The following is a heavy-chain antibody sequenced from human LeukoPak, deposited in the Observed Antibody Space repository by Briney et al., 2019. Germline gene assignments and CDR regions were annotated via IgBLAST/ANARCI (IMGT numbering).Heavy chain of an antibody. CDR1: GGSISSYY. J-gene: IGHJ4*02. CDR3: AGSIAVAGTVDY. CDR2: IYTSGST. V-gene: IGHV4-4*07. Sequence: SETLSLTCTVSGGSISSYYWSWIRQAAGKGLEWIGRIYTSGSTNYNPSLKSRVTMSVDTSKNQFSLKLSSVTAADTAVYYCAGSIAVAGTVDYWGQGTLVTVSS. D-gene: IGHD6-19*01.